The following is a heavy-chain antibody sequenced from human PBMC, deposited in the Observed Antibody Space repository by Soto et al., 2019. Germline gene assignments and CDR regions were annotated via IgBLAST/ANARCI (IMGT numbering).Heavy chain of an antibody. V-gene: IGHV1-18*01. J-gene: IGHJ5*02. CDR2: ISPYNGDT. Sequence: QVQLVQSGAEVKKPGTSVKVSCKASGYTFTSYGISWVRQAPGQGLEWMGWISPYNGDTNYAQKRQGRVTMTTDTATSTAYMELRSLRSDDTAVYYCARDEAAHTFDPWGQGLLVTVSS. CDR3: ARDEAAHTFDP. D-gene: IGHD6-13*01. CDR1: GYTFTSYG.